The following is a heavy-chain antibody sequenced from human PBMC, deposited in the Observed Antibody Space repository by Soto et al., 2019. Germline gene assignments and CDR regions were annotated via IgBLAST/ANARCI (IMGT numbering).Heavy chain of an antibody. D-gene: IGHD2-21*02. CDR2: ITRGGET. Sequence: GGSLILSCVASGFTFGTYSMHWVRQAPGKGLEWVSSITRGGETYYAESVKGRLTISRDYAKNSVSLQMNSLRVEDTAVYYCAREETAWPLAYGLDVWGQGTTVTVSS. V-gene: IGHV3-21*01. J-gene: IGHJ6*02. CDR1: GFTFGTYS. CDR3: AREETAWPLAYGLDV.